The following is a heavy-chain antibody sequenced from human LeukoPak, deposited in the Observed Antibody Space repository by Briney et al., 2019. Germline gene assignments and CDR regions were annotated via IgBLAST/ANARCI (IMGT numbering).Heavy chain of an antibody. CDR3: ARGYYDFWSGYWYY. Sequence: SVKVSCKASGYTFTGYYMHWVRQAPGQGLEWMGWINPNSGGTNYSQKFQGRVTMTRDTSISTAYMELSRLRSDDTAVYYCARGYYDFWSGYWYYWGQGTLVTVSS. CDR1: GYTFTGYY. CDR2: INPNSGGT. V-gene: IGHV1-2*02. J-gene: IGHJ4*02. D-gene: IGHD3-3*01.